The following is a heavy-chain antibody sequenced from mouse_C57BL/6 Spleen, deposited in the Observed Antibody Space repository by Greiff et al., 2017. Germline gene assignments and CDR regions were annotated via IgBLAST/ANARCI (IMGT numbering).Heavy chain of an antibody. CDR1: GYAFTNYL. V-gene: IGHV1-54*01. J-gene: IGHJ4*01. CDR2: INPGSGGT. Sequence: VQLQQSGAELVRPGTSVKVSCKASGYAFTNYLIEWVKQRPGQGLEWIGVINPGSGGTNYNEKFKGKATLTADKSSSTAYMQLSSLTSEDSAVYFCARSPEDYYAMDYWGQGTSVTVSS. CDR3: ARSPEDYYAMDY.